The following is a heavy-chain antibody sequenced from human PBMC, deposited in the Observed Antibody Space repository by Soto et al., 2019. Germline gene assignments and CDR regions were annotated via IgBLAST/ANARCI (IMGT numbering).Heavy chain of an antibody. CDR1: GFTFSDYY. J-gene: IGHJ6*03. CDR3: ARASREQQLDHYYYYYMDV. V-gene: IGHV3-11*01. Sequence: GGSLRLSCAASGFTFSDYYMSWIRQAPGKGLEWVSYISSSGSTIYYADSVKGRFTISRDNAKNSLYLQMNSLRAEDTAVYYCARASREQQLDHYYYYYMDVWGKGTTVTVSS. CDR2: ISSSGSTI. D-gene: IGHD6-13*01.